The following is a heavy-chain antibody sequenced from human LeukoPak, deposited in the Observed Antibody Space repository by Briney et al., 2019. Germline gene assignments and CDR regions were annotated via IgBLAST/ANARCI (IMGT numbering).Heavy chain of an antibody. V-gene: IGHV3-7*01. CDR1: GSIFSDFS. CDR3: ARPRGCGTSRCNNFDY. D-gene: IGHD2-21*01. J-gene: IGHJ4*02. Sequence: GGSLRLSCAVSGSIFSDFSMSWVRQAPGKGLEWVAKMNEYGSEIFYVDSVKGRFTISRDNAKNSLYLQMNRLRAEDTAVYYCARPRGCGTSRCNNFDYWGQGTLVTVSS. CDR2: MNEYGSEI.